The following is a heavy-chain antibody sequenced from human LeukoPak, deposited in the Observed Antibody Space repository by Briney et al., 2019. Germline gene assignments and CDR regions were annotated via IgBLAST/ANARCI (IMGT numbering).Heavy chain of an antibody. D-gene: IGHD3-22*01. CDR1: GGSFSGYY. Sequence: PSETLSLTCAVYGGSFSGYYWSWIRQPPGKGLEWIGEINHSGSTNYNPSLKSRVTISVDTSKNQFSLKLSSVTAADTAVYYCARSGPYYYDSSDDAFDIWGQGTMVTVSS. J-gene: IGHJ3*02. V-gene: IGHV4-34*01. CDR3: ARSGPYYYDSSDDAFDI. CDR2: INHSGST.